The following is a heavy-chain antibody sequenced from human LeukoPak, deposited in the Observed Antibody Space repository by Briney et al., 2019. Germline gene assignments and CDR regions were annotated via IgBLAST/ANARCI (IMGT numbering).Heavy chain of an antibody. D-gene: IGHD1-26*01. CDR1: GFTFSSHG. CDR2: IIPSGHTT. V-gene: IGHV3-21*06. Sequence: GGSLRLSCAASGFTFSSHGMNWVRQAPGKGLEWVSGIIPSGHTTYYADSVRGRFTISRDNDENSLFLQMDSLRAEDTAVYYCARDGSYYGQYYFDYWGQGTLVTVSS. CDR3: ARDGSYYGQYYFDY. J-gene: IGHJ4*02.